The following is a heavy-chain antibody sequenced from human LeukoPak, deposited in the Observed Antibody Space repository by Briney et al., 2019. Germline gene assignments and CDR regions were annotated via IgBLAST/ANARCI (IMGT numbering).Heavy chain of an antibody. CDR3: ARGEGITMIVVVTPGEYDY. CDR1: GFTFSSYS. Sequence: GGSLRLSCAASGFTFSSYSMNWVRQAPGKGLEWVSSISSSGSYIYYADSVKGRFTISRDNAKNSLYLQMNSLRAEDTAVYYCARGEGITMIVVVTPGEYDYWGQGTLVTVSS. J-gene: IGHJ4*02. CDR2: ISSSGSYI. V-gene: IGHV3-21*01. D-gene: IGHD3-22*01.